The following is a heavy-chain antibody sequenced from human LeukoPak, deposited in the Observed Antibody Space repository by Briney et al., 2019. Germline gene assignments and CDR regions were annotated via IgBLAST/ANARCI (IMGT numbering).Heavy chain of an antibody. CDR2: ISSSSSYI. CDR1: GFTFSSYS. V-gene: IGHV3-21*01. D-gene: IGHD2-15*01. Sequence: PGGSLRLSCAASGFTFSSYSMNWVRQAPGKGLEWVSSISSSSSYIYYADSVKGRFTISRDNAKNSLYLQMNSLRAEDTAVYYCARDGGYLLGYCSGGSCYGFDYWGQGTLVTVSS. J-gene: IGHJ4*02. CDR3: ARDGGYLLGYCSGGSCYGFDY.